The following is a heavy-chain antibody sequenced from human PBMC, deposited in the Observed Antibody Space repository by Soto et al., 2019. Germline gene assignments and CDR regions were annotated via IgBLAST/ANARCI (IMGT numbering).Heavy chain of an antibody. V-gene: IGHV3-30*18. CDR1: GFTFSSYG. Sequence: GGSLRLSCAASGFTFSSYGMHWVRQAPGKGLEWVAVISYDGSNKYYADSVKGRFTISRDNSKNTLYLQMNSLRAEDTAVYYCAKDRLEVAGTVYYFDYWGQGTLVTVSS. CDR3: AKDRLEVAGTVYYFDY. CDR2: ISYDGSNK. D-gene: IGHD6-19*01. J-gene: IGHJ4*02.